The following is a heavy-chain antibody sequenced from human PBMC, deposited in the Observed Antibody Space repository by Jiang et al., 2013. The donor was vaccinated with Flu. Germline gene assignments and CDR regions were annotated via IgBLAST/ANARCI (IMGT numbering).Heavy chain of an antibody. Sequence: GLVKPSETLSLTCTVSGGSISSTSYYWGWIRQPPGKGLEWIGNIYSTGVTYYNPSLKSRVTISVDTSKSQFSLQLNFVTAADTALYYCAAATSITMWAFDFWGQGTMVNVSS. CDR3: AAATSITMWAFDF. D-gene: IGHD3-10*02. J-gene: IGHJ3*01. CDR1: GGSISSTSYY. CDR2: IYSTGVT. V-gene: IGHV4-39*07.